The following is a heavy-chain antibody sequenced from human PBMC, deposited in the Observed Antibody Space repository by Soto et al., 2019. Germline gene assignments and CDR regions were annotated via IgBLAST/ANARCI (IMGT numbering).Heavy chain of an antibody. D-gene: IGHD6-19*01. Sequence: PSETLSLTCTVSGVSISSYYWSWIRQPPGKGLEWIGNIHYSGSTNYNPSLKSRVTISVDTSKNQFSLKLSSVTAADTAVYYCARGIEGWYQGRYYYGMDVWGQGTTVTVSS. CDR1: GVSISSYY. CDR3: ARGIEGWYQGRYYYGMDV. J-gene: IGHJ6*02. CDR2: IHYSGST. V-gene: IGHV4-59*01.